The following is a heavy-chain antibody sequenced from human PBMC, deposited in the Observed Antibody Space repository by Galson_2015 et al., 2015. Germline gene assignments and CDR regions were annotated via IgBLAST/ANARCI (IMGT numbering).Heavy chain of an antibody. Sequence: SLRLSCAASGFTFSASPMHWLRQVPGKGLEYVSGITSNGGNTYYADSVKGRFIISRDNSMNTLYLQMGSLRVEDMAVYYCVRRPPDSSGWYYDYWGQGTLVTVSS. J-gene: IGHJ4*02. CDR3: VRRPPDSSGWYYDY. CDR2: ITSNGGNT. V-gene: IGHV3-64*02. D-gene: IGHD6-19*01. CDR1: GFTFSASP.